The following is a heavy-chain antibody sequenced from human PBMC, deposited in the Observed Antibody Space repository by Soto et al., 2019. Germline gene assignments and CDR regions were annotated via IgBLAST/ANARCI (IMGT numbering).Heavy chain of an antibody. CDR2: IYHSGGP. J-gene: IGHJ4*02. CDR1: GDSISSGGYS. Sequence: QLQLQESGSGLVKPSQTLSLTCAVSGDSISSGGYSWNWIRQPPGKGLEWIGYIYHSGGPDYNPPLESRVTITVDSSNSQHSLKSRSVTGADTAVYYCASQARSGYSPEYWRQGTLVTVSS. CDR3: ASQARSGYSPEY. V-gene: IGHV4-30-2*01. D-gene: IGHD3-22*01.